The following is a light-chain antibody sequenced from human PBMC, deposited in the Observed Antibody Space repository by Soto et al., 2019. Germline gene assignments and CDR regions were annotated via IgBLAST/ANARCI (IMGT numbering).Light chain of an antibody. CDR1: QSISTW. CDR3: QQYSSYYPWL. CDR2: KAS. V-gene: IGKV1-5*03. Sequence: DIQVAQSPSTLSASVGDRVTITCRASQSISTWLAWYQHKPGTAPKLLIYKASTLDRGVSSRFSSSGSETEFALTISSLQPEDSATYYCQQYSSYYPWLFDEGTKVEI. J-gene: IGKJ1*01.